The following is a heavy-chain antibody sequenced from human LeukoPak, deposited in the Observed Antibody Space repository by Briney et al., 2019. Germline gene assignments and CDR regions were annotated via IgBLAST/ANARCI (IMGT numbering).Heavy chain of an antibody. CDR1: GGPFSGYY. J-gene: IGHJ5*02. Sequence: SETLSLTCAVYGGPFSGYYWSWIRQPPGKGLEWIGEINHSGSTNYNPSLKSRVTISVDTSKNQFSLKLSSVTAADTAVYYCARGLLTWGQGTLVTVSS. D-gene: IGHD3-16*01. V-gene: IGHV4-34*01. CDR3: ARGLLT. CDR2: INHSGST.